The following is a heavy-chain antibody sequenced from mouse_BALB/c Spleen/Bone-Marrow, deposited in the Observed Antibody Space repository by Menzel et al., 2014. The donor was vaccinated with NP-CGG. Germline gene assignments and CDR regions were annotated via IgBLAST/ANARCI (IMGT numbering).Heavy chain of an antibody. Sequence: SGYSFTGYFMNWVMQSHGKSLEWIGRINPYNGDTFYNQKFKSKATLTVDKSSSTAHMELRSLASEDSAVYYCARSGYYGSSYFDYWGQGTTLTVSS. CDR3: ARSGYYGSSYFDY. V-gene: IGHV1-20*02. D-gene: IGHD1-1*01. CDR1: GYSFTGYF. J-gene: IGHJ2*01. CDR2: INPYNGDT.